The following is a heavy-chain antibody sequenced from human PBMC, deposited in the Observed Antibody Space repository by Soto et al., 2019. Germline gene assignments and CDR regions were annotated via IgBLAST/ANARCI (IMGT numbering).Heavy chain of an antibody. Sequence: VGSRRLSGAASGFTFSNYVMTWGRQAPGKGLGWCSAICGSVIGGGTYYADSVKRRFNISSDKSKNQMYLQVNSLRAQDTAVYYCARASTFAGTTWVFDYWGQGTLVTVSS. CDR1: GFTFSNYV. CDR2: ICGSVIGGGT. CDR3: ARASTFAGTTWVFDY. V-gene: IGHV3-23*01. J-gene: IGHJ4*02. D-gene: IGHD1-7*01.